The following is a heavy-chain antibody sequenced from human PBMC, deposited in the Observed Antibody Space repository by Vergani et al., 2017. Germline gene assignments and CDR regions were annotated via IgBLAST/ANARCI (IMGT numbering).Heavy chain of an antibody. Sequence: VQLVESGGGLVKPGRSLRLSCAASGFTFSSYGMHWVRQAPGKGLEWVAVIWYDGSNKYYADSVKGRFTISRDNSKNTLYLQMNSLRAEGTAVYYCARSDSNFLYTDYWGQGTLVTVSS. CDR3: ARSDSNFLYTDY. CDR1: GFTFSSYG. V-gene: IGHV3-33*01. J-gene: IGHJ4*02. CDR2: IWYDGSNK. D-gene: IGHD4-11*01.